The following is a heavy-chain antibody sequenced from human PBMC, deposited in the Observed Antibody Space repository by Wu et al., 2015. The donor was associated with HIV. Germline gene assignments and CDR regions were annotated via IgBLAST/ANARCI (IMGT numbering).Heavy chain of an antibody. J-gene: IGHJ6*03. CDR2: INPNSGGT. CDR1: GYTFTGYY. Sequence: QVQLVQSGAEVKKPGASVKVSCKASGYTFTGYYMHWVRQAPGQGLEWMGWINPNSGGTNYAQKFQGRVTMTRDTSISTAYMELSRLRSDDTAVYYCARDNWNYVSYYYYYMDVVGTKGPRSPVSS. V-gene: IGHV1-2*02. D-gene: IGHD1-7*01. CDR3: ARDNWNYVSYYYYYMDV.